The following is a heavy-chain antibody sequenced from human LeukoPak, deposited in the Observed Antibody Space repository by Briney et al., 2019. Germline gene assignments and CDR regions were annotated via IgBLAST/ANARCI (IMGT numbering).Heavy chain of an antibody. V-gene: IGHV3-21*01. D-gene: IGHD2-2*01. CDR3: AGGSSTDSYYFDY. CDR2: ISSGSHFI. Sequence: GGSLRLSCAGSGFTFRYCSMNWVRQAPGRGLEWISSISSGSHFIYYADSVKGRFTISRDNAQNSVYLQMNGLRAEDTAMYFCAGGSSTDSYYFDYWGQGTLVTVSS. J-gene: IGHJ4*02. CDR1: GFTFRYCS.